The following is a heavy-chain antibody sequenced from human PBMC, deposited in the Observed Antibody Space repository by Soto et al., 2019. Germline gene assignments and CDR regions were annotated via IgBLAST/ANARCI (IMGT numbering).Heavy chain of an antibody. V-gene: IGHV1-3*01. J-gene: IGHJ4*02. Sequence: QVQLVQSGAEVKKPGASVKVSCKASGYTFTSYAMHWVRQAPGQRLEWMGWINAGNDNTKYSQKFQGRVTITSDTSASTAYMELSSLRSVATAVYYCAGGARYCSGGSCYPPRNHFDYWGQGTLVTVSS. D-gene: IGHD2-15*01. CDR1: GYTFTSYA. CDR3: AGGARYCSGGSCYPPRNHFDY. CDR2: INAGNDNT.